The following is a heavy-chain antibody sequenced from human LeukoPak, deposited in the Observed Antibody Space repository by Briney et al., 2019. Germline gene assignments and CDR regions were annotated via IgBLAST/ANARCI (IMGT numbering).Heavy chain of an antibody. CDR1: GYSLSSGYY. CDR3: ARHPHYYGSGSYWFAFWFDP. CDR2: VDHSGGT. V-gene: IGHV4-38-2*02. J-gene: IGHJ5*02. Sequence: SETLSLTCTVSGYSLSSGYYWGWIRQPPGKGLEWIGSVDHSGGTYYNPSLRSRVSISVDTSKNQFSLKLSSVTAADTAVYYCARHPHYYGSGSYWFAFWFDPWGQGTLVTVSS. D-gene: IGHD3-10*01.